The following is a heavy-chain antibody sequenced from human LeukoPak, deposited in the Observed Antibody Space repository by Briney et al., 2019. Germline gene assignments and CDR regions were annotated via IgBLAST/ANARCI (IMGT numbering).Heavy chain of an antibody. V-gene: IGHV4-39*01. CDR3: ARQRLYYDFWSGRHRGGDAFDI. D-gene: IGHD3-3*01. CDR1: GGSISSRSHY. Sequence: PSETLSLTCTVSGGSISSRSHYWGWIRQPPGKGLEWIGSIYYSGSTYYNPSLKSRVTISVDTSKNQFSLKLSSVTAADTAVYYCARQRLYYDFWSGRHRGGDAFDIWGQGTMVTVSS. J-gene: IGHJ3*02. CDR2: IYYSGST.